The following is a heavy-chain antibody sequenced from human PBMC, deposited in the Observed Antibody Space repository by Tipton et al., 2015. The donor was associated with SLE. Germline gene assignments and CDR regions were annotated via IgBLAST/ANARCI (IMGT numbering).Heavy chain of an antibody. CDR3: ARVMITPSAFDI. Sequence: TLSLTCAVYGGSFSGYYWSWIRQPPGKGLEWIGYIYYSGSTNYNPSLKSRVTISVDTSKNQFSLKLSSVTAADTAVYYCARVMITPSAFDIWGQGTMVTVSS. D-gene: IGHD3-16*01. CDR1: GGSFSGYY. CDR2: IYYSGST. V-gene: IGHV4-59*01. J-gene: IGHJ3*02.